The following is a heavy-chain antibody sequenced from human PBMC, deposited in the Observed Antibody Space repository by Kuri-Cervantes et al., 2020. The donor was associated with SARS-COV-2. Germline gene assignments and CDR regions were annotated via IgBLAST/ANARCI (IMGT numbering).Heavy chain of an antibody. V-gene: IGHV3-23*01. CDR2: ISGSGGST. CDR3: ARPRRGLEHIVGQFDY. D-gene: IGHD2-21*01. Sequence: GESLKISCAASGFTFSSYAMSWVRQAPGKGLEWVSAISGSGGSTYYADSVKGRFTISRDNAKNSLYLQMNSLRAEDTAVYYCARPRRGLEHIVGQFDYWGQGTLVTVSS. J-gene: IGHJ4*02. CDR1: GFTFSSYA.